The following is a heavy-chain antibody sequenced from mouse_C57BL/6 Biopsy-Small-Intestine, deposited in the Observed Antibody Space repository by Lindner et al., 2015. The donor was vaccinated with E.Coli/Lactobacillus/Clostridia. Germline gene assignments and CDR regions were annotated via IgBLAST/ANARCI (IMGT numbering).Heavy chain of an antibody. CDR1: GFNSKDNY. CDR3: ARWGSHWYFDV. CDR2: IDPEDGET. V-gene: IGHV14-2*01. Sequence: VQLQESGAEFVKPGAAVKLSCTASGFNSKDNYMHWVKQRTEQGLEWIGRIDPEDGETSYAPKFQDKATITADTSSNSAYLHLSSLTSEDTAVYFCARWGSHWYFDVWGTGTTVTVSS. J-gene: IGHJ1*03.